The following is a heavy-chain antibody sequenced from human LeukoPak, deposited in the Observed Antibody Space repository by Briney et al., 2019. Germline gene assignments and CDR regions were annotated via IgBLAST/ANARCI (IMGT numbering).Heavy chain of an antibody. D-gene: IGHD2-15*01. CDR1: GFTFSTYN. J-gene: IGHJ3*01. Sequence: GGSLRLSCAASGFTFSTYNMNWVRQAPGKGLVWVSRIKTDGSNTYYADSVKGRFTISRDNAKNTLSLQMNSLRVEDTAVYYCARESYCSGGSCYSGRAFDVWGQGTMVTVSS. CDR2: IKTDGSNT. V-gene: IGHV3-74*01. CDR3: ARESYCSGGSCYSGRAFDV.